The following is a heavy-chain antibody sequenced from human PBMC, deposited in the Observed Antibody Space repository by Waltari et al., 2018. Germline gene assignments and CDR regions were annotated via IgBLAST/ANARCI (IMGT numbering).Heavy chain of an antibody. Sequence: EVHLLESGGGLVQPRGSLRLSCAASGFTFSSFAMGWVRQAPGNGLGWLAGMSGDGDTRNNAGFVKVRNTISRDNAKNTLLLEMIDLRAEDTALYYCAIDGGSYSSHWGQGTLVTVSS. CDR2: MSGDGDTR. V-gene: IGHV3-23*01. J-gene: IGHJ4*02. CDR3: AIDGGSYSSH. D-gene: IGHD1-26*01. CDR1: GFTFSSFA.